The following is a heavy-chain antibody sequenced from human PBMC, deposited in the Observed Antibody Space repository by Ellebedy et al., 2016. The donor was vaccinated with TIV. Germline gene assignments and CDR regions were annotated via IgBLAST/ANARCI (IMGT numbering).Heavy chain of an antibody. CDR3: ARPGAYYYDSSGYYEGNWFDP. J-gene: IGHJ5*02. V-gene: IGHV5-51*01. Sequence: GESLKISXKGSGYSFTSYWIGWVRQMPGKGLEWMGIIYPGDSDTRYSPSFQGQVTISADKSISTAYLQWSSLKASDTAMYYCARPGAYYYDSSGYYEGNWFDPWGQGTLVTVSS. D-gene: IGHD3-22*01. CDR1: GYSFTSYW. CDR2: IYPGDSDT.